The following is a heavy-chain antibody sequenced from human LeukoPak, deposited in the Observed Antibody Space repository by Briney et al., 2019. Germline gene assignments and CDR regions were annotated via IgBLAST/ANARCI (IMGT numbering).Heavy chain of an antibody. J-gene: IGHJ4*02. CDR1: GGSISSYY. CDR2: IYYSGST. CDR3: ARGYSSGWYGDYFDY. V-gene: IGHV4-59*08. Sequence: SETLSLTCTVSGGSISSYYWSWIRQPPGKGLEWIGYIYYSGSTNYNPSLKSRVTISVDTSKNQFSLKLSSVTAADTAVYYCARGYSSGWYGDYFDYWGQGTLVTVSS. D-gene: IGHD6-19*01.